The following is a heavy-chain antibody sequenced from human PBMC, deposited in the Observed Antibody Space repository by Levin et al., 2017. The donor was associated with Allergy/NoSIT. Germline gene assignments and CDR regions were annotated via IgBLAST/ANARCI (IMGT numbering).Heavy chain of an antibody. Sequence: PGGSLRLSCAASGFTFSNYVMSWVRQAPGKGLEWVSTIIASGSSTFYADSVKGRFTISRDNSKNTLFLQMNSLRAEDTAIYYCAKRKAARDQDKYYFDYWGQGTLVTVSS. CDR2: IIASGSST. CDR3: AKRKAARDQDKYYFDY. V-gene: IGHV3-23*01. CDR1: GFTFSNYV. J-gene: IGHJ4*02. D-gene: IGHD1-14*01.